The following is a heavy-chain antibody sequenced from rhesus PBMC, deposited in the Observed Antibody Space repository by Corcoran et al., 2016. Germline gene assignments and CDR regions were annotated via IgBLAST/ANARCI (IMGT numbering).Heavy chain of an antibody. Sequence: QVQLQESGPGLVTPSETLSLTCAVSVYSISSHSWSWIRQPPVTGLECIGYLYGSSGNTYNNPSLKSRVTISTDTSKNQFSLKLSSGTAADTAVYYCARNAGAGYYDSGYYFDYWGQGVLVTVSS. V-gene: IGHV4-165*01. CDR1: VYSISSHS. J-gene: IGHJ4*01. D-gene: IGHD3-28*01. CDR3: ARNAGAGYYDSGYYFDY. CDR2: LYGSSGNT.